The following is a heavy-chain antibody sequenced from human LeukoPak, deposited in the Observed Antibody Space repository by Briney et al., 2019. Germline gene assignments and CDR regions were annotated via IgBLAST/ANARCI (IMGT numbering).Heavy chain of an antibody. J-gene: IGHJ3*02. V-gene: IGHV1-2*02. CDR2: INPKTGGT. CDR3: TSPAGPDDDFDI. CDR1: GPNFTGNN. Sequence: ASVKLSCKASGPNFTGNNIHWVRQAPAQGLELTCWINPKTGGTEYAQNFQDRVTMTRDTSISTAYMELNSLISDDAAVYYCTSPAGPDDDFDIWGQGTMVTVSS.